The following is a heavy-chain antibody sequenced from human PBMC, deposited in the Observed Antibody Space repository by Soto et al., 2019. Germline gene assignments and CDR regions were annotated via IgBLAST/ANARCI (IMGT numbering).Heavy chain of an antibody. Sequence: QVQLVESGGGVVQPGRSLRLSCAASGFTFSSYGMHWVRQAPGKGLEWVAVIWYDGSNKYCADSVKGRFTISRDNSKNTLYLQMNSLRAEDTAVYYCARGIDIVVVPADALDPWGQGTLVTLSS. J-gene: IGHJ5*02. D-gene: IGHD2-2*01. V-gene: IGHV3-33*01. CDR1: GFTFSSYG. CDR3: ARGIDIVVVPADALDP. CDR2: IWYDGSNK.